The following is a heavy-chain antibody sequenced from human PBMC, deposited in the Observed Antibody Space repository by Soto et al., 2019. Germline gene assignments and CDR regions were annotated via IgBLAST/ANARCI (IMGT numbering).Heavy chain of an antibody. J-gene: IGHJ3*02. Sequence: QVQLQQWGAGLLKPSETLSLTCAVYGGSFSGYYWSWIRQPPGKGLEWIGEINHSGSTNYNPSLKGRVTISVDTSKNQFSLKLSSVTAADTAVYYCEGSSGWYSGGAFDIWGQGTMVTVSS. CDR2: INHSGST. CDR1: GGSFSGYY. CDR3: EGSSGWYSGGAFDI. D-gene: IGHD6-19*01. V-gene: IGHV4-34*01.